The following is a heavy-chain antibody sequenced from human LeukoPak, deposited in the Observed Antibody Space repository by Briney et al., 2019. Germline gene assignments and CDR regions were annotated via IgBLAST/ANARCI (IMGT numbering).Heavy chain of an antibody. V-gene: IGHV5-51*01. D-gene: IGHD6-19*01. J-gene: IGHJ4*02. CDR1: GYIFTTYW. CDR2: IYPGDSDT. CDR3: ARLIYSSGWYRPYYFDY. Sequence: GESLKISCKGSGYIFTTYWIGWVRQMPGKGLEWMGIIYPGDSDTRYSPSFQGQVTISADKSISTAYLQWSSLKASDTAMYYCARLIYSSGWYRPYYFDYWGQGTLVTVSS.